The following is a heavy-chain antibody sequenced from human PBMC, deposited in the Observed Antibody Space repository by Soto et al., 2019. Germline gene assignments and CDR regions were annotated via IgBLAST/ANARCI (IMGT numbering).Heavy chain of an antibody. Sequence: ASVKVSCKASGYTFTSYGISWVRQAPGQGLEWMGWISAYNGNTNYAQKRQGRVTMTTDTSTSTAYMELRSLRSDDTAVYYCARDWGSYYYGSGSYSWFDPWGQGTLVTVSS. CDR3: ARDWGSYYYGSGSYSWFDP. J-gene: IGHJ5*02. D-gene: IGHD3-10*01. V-gene: IGHV1-18*01. CDR2: ISAYNGNT. CDR1: GYTFTSYG.